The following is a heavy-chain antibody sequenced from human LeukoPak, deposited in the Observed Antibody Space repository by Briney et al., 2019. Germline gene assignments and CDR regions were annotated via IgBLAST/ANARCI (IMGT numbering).Heavy chain of an antibody. V-gene: IGHV4-39*07. D-gene: IGHD6-19*01. CDR2: IYYSGST. CDR3: ARVRRYSSGWPDNWFDP. Sequence: SETLSLTCTVSGGSISSSSYYWGWIRQPPGKGLEWIGSIYYSGSTYYNPSLKSRVTISVDTSKNQFSLKLSSVTAADTAVYYCARVRRYSSGWPDNWFDPWGQGTLVTVSS. J-gene: IGHJ5*02. CDR1: GGSISSSSYY.